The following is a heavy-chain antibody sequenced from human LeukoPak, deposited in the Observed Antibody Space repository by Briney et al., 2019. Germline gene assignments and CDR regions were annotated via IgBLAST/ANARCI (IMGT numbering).Heavy chain of an antibody. CDR3: ARGYFDWLTSYWYFDL. J-gene: IGHJ2*01. V-gene: IGHV4-61*02. D-gene: IGHD3-9*01. CDR2: IYTSGST. CDR1: GGSISSGSYY. Sequence: PSETLSLTCTVSGGSISSGSYYWSWIRQPAGKGLEWIGRIYTSGSTNYNPSLKSRVTISVDTSKNQFSLKLSSVTAADTAVYYCARGYFDWLTSYWYFDLWGRGTLVTVSS.